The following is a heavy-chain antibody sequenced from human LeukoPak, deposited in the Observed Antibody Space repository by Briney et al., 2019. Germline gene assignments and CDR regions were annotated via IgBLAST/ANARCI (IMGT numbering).Heavy chain of an antibody. CDR1: GFTFSSYD. CDR2: ISGSGGTT. CDR3: ARDSSDYLTYFDY. D-gene: IGHD3-22*01. J-gene: IGHJ4*02. V-gene: IGHV3-23*01. Sequence: GGPLRLSCAASGFTFSSYDMSWVRQAPGKGLEWVSVISGSGGTTYYADSVKGRFTISRDNSENTLYLQMNSLRAEDTAVYYCARDSSDYLTYFDYWGQGTLVTVSS.